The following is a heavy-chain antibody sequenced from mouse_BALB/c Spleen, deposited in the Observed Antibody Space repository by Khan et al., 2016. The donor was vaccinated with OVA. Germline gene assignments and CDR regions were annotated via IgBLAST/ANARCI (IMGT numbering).Heavy chain of an antibody. J-gene: IGHJ2*01. D-gene: IGHD1-2*01. CDR3: ARTARIKD. Sequence: QLEESGPGLVKPSQSLSLTCTVTGYSITSGYGWNWIRQFPGNKLEWMGYISYSGSTNYNPSLKSRISITRDTSKNQFFLQLNSVTTEDTATYYWARTARIKDWGQGTTLTVSS. V-gene: IGHV3-2*02. CDR2: ISYSGST. CDR1: GYSITSGYG.